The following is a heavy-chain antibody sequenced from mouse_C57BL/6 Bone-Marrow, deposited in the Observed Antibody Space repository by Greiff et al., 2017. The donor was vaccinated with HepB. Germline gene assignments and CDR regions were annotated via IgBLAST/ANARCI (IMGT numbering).Heavy chain of an antibody. CDR2: IDPANGNT. J-gene: IGHJ1*03. CDR3: ASYYGNLYWYFDV. CDR1: GFNIKNTY. V-gene: IGHV14-3*01. D-gene: IGHD2-1*01. Sequence: EVKLVESVAELVRPGASVKLSCTASGFNIKNTYMHWVKQRPEQGLEWIGRIDPANGNTKYAPKFQGKATITADTSSNTAYLQLSSLTSEDTAIYYCASYYGNLYWYFDVWGTGTTVTVSS.